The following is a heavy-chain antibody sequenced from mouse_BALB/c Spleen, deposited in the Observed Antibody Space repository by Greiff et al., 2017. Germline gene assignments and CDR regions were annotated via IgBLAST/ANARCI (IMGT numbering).Heavy chain of an antibody. Sequence: EVQGVESGPGLVKPSQSLSLTCTVTGYSITSDYAWNWIRQFPGNKLEWMGYISYSGSTSYNPSLKSRISITRDTSKNQFFLQLNSVTTEDTATYYCAEGLGDYWGQGTTLTVSS. CDR1: GYSITSDYA. V-gene: IGHV3-2*02. D-gene: IGHD4-1*01. J-gene: IGHJ2*01. CDR3: AEGLGDY. CDR2: ISYSGST.